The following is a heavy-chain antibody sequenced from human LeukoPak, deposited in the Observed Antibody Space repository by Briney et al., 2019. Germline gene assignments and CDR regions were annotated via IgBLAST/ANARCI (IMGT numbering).Heavy chain of an antibody. J-gene: IGHJ3*02. CDR3: VSGSLWFGELFSAFDT. V-gene: IGHV1-18*01. CDR2: ISAYNGNT. CDR1: GYTFTSYC. Sequence: GASVKVSCKASGYTFTSYCISWVRQAPGQGLEWMGWISAYNGNTNYAQKLQGRVTMTRNTSISTAYMELSSLRSEDTAVYYCVSGSLWFGELFSAFDTWGQGTMVTVSS. D-gene: IGHD3-10*01.